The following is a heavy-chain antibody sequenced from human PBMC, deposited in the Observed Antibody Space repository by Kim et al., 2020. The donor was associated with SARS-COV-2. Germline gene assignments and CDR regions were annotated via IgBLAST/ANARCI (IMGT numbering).Heavy chain of an antibody. J-gene: IGHJ4*02. V-gene: IGHV4-59*08. CDR3: ARGTMTTVTPFDY. Sequence: SETLSLTCTVSGVSIRSYFWNWIRQPPGKGLEWIGYIYYSGGTNYNPSLKSRVAFSVDTSKNQFSLKLTSVTAADTAVYYCARGTMTTVTPFDYWGQGAL. CDR2: IYYSGGT. CDR1: GVSIRSYF. D-gene: IGHD4-17*01.